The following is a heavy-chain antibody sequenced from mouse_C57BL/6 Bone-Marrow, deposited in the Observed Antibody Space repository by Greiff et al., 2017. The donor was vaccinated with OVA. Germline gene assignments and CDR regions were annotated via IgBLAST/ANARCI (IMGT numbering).Heavy chain of an antibody. V-gene: IGHV1-19*01. J-gene: IGHJ4*01. Sequence: VQLKQSGPVLVKPGASVKMSCKASGYTFTDYYMNWVKQSHGKSLEWIGVINPYNGGTSYNQKFKGKATLTVDKSSSTAYMELNSLTSEDSAVYYCARPLPFYAMDYWGQGTSVTVSS. CDR3: ARPLPFYAMDY. CDR1: GYTFTDYY. CDR2: INPYNGGT.